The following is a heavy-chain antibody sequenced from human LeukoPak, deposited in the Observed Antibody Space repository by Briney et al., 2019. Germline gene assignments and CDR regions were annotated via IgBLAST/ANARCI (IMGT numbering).Heavy chain of an antibody. CDR2: IYWDDDE. CDR1: GFSLNTNGVG. Sequence: SGPTLVKPTQTLTLTCTVAGFSLNTNGVGVGWIRQPPGKALESLALIYWDDDERLSPSLKSRLSITKDPSRNQVVLTMTNMDPVDTATYFCAHITVRLSEWPPRRTFDFWGQGILVTVSS. J-gene: IGHJ4*02. D-gene: IGHD3-16*02. CDR3: AHITVRLSEWPPRRTFDF. V-gene: IGHV2-5*02.